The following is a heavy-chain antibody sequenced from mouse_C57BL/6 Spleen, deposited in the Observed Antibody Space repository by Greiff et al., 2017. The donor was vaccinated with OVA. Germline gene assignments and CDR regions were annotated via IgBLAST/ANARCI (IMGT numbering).Heavy chain of an antibody. D-gene: IGHD2-1*01. J-gene: IGHJ2*01. V-gene: IGHV5-4*03. CDR3: ARGHYGNFDY. CDR2: ISDGGSYT. Sequence: EVKLVESGGGLVKPGGSLKLSCAASGFTFSSYAMSWVRQTPEKRLEWVATISDGGSYTYYPDNVKGRFTISRDNAKNNLYLQMSHLKSEDTAMYYCARGHYGNFDYWGQGTTLTVSS. CDR1: GFTFSSYA.